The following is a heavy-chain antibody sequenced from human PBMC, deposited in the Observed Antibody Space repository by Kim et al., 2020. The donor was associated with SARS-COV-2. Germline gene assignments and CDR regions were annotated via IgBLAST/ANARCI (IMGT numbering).Heavy chain of an antibody. CDR3: ASGSFYYDNSCYYACLDP. CDR2: IYFIGRT. J-gene: IGHJ5*02. V-gene: IGHV4-59*01. CDR1: GGSINSYY. D-gene: IGHD3-22*01. Sequence: SETLSLTCTVSGGSINSYYWSWIRQPPGKGLEWIGYIYFIGRTNYNPSLKRRVTISVDTSTNQFSLKLNSVTAADTAVSYFASGSFYYDNSCYYACLDP.